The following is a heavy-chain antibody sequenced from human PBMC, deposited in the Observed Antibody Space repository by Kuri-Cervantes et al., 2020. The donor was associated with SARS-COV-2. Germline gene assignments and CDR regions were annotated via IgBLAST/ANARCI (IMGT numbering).Heavy chain of an antibody. CDR3: ARDSGCSSSEYNWFDT. V-gene: IGHV4-61*08. CDR1: GDSVSSAGHY. D-gene: IGHD6-13*01. Sequence: PSETLSLTCTVSGDSVSSAGHYWTWIRQPPGKGLEWIGYIYYSGSTYYNPYLKSRVTMSLDTSKNQFSLRLISVTAADTAVYYCARDSGCSSSEYNWFDTWGQGTLVTVSS. J-gene: IGHJ5*02. CDR2: IYYSGST.